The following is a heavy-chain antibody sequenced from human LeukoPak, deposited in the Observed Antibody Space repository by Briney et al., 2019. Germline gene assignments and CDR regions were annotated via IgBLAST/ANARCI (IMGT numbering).Heavy chain of an antibody. D-gene: IGHD3-9*01. V-gene: IGHV4-61*01. CDR2: IYFRGNT. CDR3: ARVDWWFDIMTGWPAITNNGMDV. CDR1: GGSVRSGNYF. Sequence: SETLSLTCTVSGGSVRSGNYFWSWIRQSPGKGLEWIGYIYFRGNTKYSPALESRVTISEDPSKNQFSLRLTSLTAADTAVYYCARVDWWFDIMTGWPAITNNGMDVWGHGTTVIVSS. J-gene: IGHJ6*02.